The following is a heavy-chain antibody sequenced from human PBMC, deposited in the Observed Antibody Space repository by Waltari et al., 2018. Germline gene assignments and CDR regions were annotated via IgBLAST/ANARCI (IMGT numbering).Heavy chain of an antibody. V-gene: IGHV3-7*01. CDR3: VRDHVGPGLYFDS. Sequence: EVRLVESGGGLVQPGGSLRLSCAASGFTFSSYWMNWVRQAPGKGLEGVASIKFDGKEKLCVDSVKGRFTISRDNAKNSLYLQMHSLRAEDTAVYYCVRDHVGPGLYFDSWGQGTLVSVSS. CDR2: IKFDGKEK. CDR1: GFTFSSYW. J-gene: IGHJ4*02. D-gene: IGHD2-8*02.